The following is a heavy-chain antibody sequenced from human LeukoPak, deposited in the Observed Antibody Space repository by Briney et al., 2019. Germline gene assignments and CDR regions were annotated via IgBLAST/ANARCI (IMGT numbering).Heavy chain of an antibody. CDR1: GFTFSGHN. D-gene: IGHD6-19*01. CDR3: ARIHSSGWYDDFDY. V-gene: IGHV3-48*04. J-gene: IGHJ4*02. Sequence: GGSLRLSCAASGFTFSGHNMNWVRQAPGKGLEWISFVSISSGTIYYADSVKGRFRISRDNAKSSLDLEMNSLRAEDTAVYYCARIHSSGWYDDFDYWGQGTLVTVSS. CDR2: VSISSGTI.